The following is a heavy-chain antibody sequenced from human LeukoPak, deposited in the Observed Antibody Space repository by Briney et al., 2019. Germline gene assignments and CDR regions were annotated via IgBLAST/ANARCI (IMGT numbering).Heavy chain of an antibody. CDR1: GYSFASQW. Sequence: GESLKISCKGSGYSFASQWIGWVRQMPGKGLEWMGIIYPGDSDTRYSPSFQGQVTISADKSISTAYLQWSSLKASDTAMYYCARAQESSGWDFEYWGQGTLVTVSS. V-gene: IGHV5-51*01. J-gene: IGHJ4*02. CDR2: IYPGDSDT. D-gene: IGHD6-19*01. CDR3: ARAQESSGWDFEY.